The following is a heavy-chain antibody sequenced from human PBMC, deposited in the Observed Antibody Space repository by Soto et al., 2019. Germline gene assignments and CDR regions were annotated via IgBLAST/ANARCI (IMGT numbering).Heavy chain of an antibody. CDR2: MHSSGSA. CDR1: GASMSNYY. Sequence: QVQLQESGPGLVKPSETLSLTCTVSGASMSNYYGSWIRQPPGRGLEWIGFMHSSGSANYNSSLKGRATISVDTYNNQFSLILTSVTAAATDVYYCVRSVHTFGGVIWGQGTLVTVSS. V-gene: IGHV4-59*01. D-gene: IGHD3-16*01. J-gene: IGHJ4*02. CDR3: VRSVHTFGGVI.